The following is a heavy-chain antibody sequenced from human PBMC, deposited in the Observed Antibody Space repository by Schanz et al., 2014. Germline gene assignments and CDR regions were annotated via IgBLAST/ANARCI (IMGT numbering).Heavy chain of an antibody. D-gene: IGHD2-2*01. CDR1: GFTLSNYA. J-gene: IGHJ4*02. Sequence: EVQLVESGGGLVQPGGSLRLSCAAPGFTLSNYAMHWVRQTPDKGLEWVSGLSANGDSTFYSSSVKGRFTISRDISKNTLYLQMGSLRAEDVAVYYCARESSNDIVLVPGAVFDHWGQGILXTVSS. CDR3: ARESSNDIVLVPGAVFDH. V-gene: IGHV3-64*01. CDR2: LSANGDST.